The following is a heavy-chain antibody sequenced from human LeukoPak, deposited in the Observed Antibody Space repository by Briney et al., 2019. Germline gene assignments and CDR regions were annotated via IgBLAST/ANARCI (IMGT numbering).Heavy chain of an antibody. V-gene: IGHV3-48*01. Sequence: GGSLRLSCATSGFIFSSYSMNWVRQVPGKGLEWVSYISSSSRTIYYADSAKGRFTISRDNAKNSLYLQMNSLRAEDTAVYYCARDFHVRNYDIGGYSYWGQGTLVTVSS. CDR1: GFIFSSYS. CDR3: ARDFHVRNYDIGGYSY. D-gene: IGHD3-22*01. CDR2: ISSSSRTI. J-gene: IGHJ4*02.